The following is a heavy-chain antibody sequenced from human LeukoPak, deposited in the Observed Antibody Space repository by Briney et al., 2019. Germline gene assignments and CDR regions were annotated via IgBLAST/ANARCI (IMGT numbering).Heavy chain of an antibody. Sequence: GGSLRLSCAASGFTFSDYYMSWIRQAPGKGLEWVSYISSSSSYTNYADSVKGRFTISRDNAKNSLYLQMNSLRAEDTAVYYCARVSGRLSYYFDYWGQGTLVTVSS. D-gene: IGHD1-26*01. CDR1: GFTFSDYY. J-gene: IGHJ4*02. CDR2: ISSSSSYT. V-gene: IGHV3-11*06. CDR3: ARVSGRLSYYFDY.